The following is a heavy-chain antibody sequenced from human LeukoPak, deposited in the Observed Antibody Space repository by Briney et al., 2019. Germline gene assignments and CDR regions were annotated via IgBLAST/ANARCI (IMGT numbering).Heavy chain of an antibody. CDR3: AREPYYYDNNDYHHMFDY. J-gene: IGHJ4*02. CDR2: FDPEDGET. Sequence: GASVKVSCKVSGYTLTELSMHWVRQAPGKGLEWMGGFDPEDGETIYAQKFQGRVTITRDTSTRTVYMELSSLRSEDTAVFYCAREPYYYDNNDYHHMFDYWGQGTLVTVSS. CDR1: GYTLTELS. D-gene: IGHD3-22*01. V-gene: IGHV1-24*01.